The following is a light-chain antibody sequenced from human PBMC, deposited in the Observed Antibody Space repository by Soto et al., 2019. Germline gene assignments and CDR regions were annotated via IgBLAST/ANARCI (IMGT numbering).Light chain of an antibody. CDR3: AAWDYSLNGHV. V-gene: IGLV1-40*01. Sequence: QSVLTQPPSVSGAPGQRVTISCTGSSSNIGAGYDVHWYQQLPGTAPKLPIYGNSNRPSGVPDRFSGSKSGTSASLAISGLQSEDEADYYCAAWDYSLNGHVVGTGTKVTVL. CDR1: SSNIGAGYD. J-gene: IGLJ1*01. CDR2: GNS.